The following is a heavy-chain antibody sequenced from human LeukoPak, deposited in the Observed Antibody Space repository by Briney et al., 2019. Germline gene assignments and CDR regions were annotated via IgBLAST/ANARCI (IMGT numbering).Heavy chain of an antibody. CDR1: GYSISSGYY. V-gene: IGHV4-38-2*02. CDR2: IYHSGST. D-gene: IGHD6-19*01. CDR3: ARDLRQWLVIDWFDP. Sequence: SETLSLTCTVSGYSISSGYYWGWIRQPPGKGLEWIGSIYHSGSTYYNPSLKSRVTISVDTSKNQFSLKLSSVTAADTAVYYCARDLRQWLVIDWFDPWGQGTLVTVSS. J-gene: IGHJ5*02.